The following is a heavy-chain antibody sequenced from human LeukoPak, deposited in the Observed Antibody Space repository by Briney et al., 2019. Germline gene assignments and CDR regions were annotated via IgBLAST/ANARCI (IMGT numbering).Heavy chain of an antibody. CDR1: GYSFTSYW. Sequence: GESLKISRKGSGYSFTSYWIGWVRQMPGKGLEWMGIIYPGDSDTRYSPSFQGQVTISADKSIRTAYLQWSSLKASDTAMYYCARQKDYDIYAFDIWGQGTMVTVS. V-gene: IGHV5-51*01. J-gene: IGHJ3*02. D-gene: IGHD3-9*01. CDR2: IYPGDSDT. CDR3: ARQKDYDIYAFDI.